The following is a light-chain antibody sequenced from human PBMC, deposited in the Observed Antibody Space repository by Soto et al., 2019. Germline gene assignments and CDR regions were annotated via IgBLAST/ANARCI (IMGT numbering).Light chain of an antibody. CDR1: QGFSSG. CDR2: DAS. V-gene: IGKV1-13*02. CDR3: QQFDTYSII. J-gene: IGKJ5*01. Sequence: PMTQSPSSLSASVGDRVTITCRASQGFSSGLAWFQQKPGKAPKLLIYDASTLESGVPSRFSGSESGTDFTLTISGLQPEDFATYYCQQFDTYSIIFGQGTRLEIK.